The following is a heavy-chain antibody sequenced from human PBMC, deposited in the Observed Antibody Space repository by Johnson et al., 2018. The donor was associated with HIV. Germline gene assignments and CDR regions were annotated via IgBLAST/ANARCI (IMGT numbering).Heavy chain of an antibody. J-gene: IGHJ3*02. Sequence: VQLVESWGGLVQPGGSLRLSCVASGFTFSTSWMTWVRQAPGHGLEWVPTIDPAVSRQYDVAAVKGRFTISRDSAKNSLFLQMNRLRADDTAVYYCARAERGAFDIWGQGTMVTVSS. V-gene: IGHV3-7*03. CDR3: ARAERGAFDI. CDR1: GFTFSTSW. CDR2: IDPAVSRQ.